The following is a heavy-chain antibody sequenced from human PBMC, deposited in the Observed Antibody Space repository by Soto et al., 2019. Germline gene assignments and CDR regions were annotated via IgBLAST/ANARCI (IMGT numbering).Heavy chain of an antibody. CDR3: ARVAADALTDPPYIDY. D-gene: IGHD3-9*01. CDR1: GDSLSSNRYS. CDR2: FYYSGAT. Sequence: QVQLKESGPGMVKPSQTLSLTCTVSGDSLSSNRYSWSWIRQLPGTGLEWIGYFYYSGATSFNPPLESPTTISVETSKDQLSPVRSSVSPADTDVYYCARVAADALTDPPYIDYWGQGILVTVSS. J-gene: IGHJ4*01. V-gene: IGHV4-31*01.